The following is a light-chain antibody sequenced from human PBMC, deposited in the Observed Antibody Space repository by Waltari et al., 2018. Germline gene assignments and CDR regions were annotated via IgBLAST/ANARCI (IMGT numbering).Light chain of an antibody. CDR2: DAS. Sequence: DIQMTQSPSSVSASVGDRVTLTCRARQGISSRLAWYQQKPGKDPKLLIYDASSLHSGVPSRFSGSGSGTEFTLTISSLQPEDFATYYCQQVDSFPRTFGQGTKVEVK. CDR3: QQVDSFPRT. CDR1: QGISSR. J-gene: IGKJ1*01. V-gene: IGKV1-12*01.